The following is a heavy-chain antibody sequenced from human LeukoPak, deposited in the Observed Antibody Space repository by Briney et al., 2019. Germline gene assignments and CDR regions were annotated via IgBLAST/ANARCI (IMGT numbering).Heavy chain of an antibody. J-gene: IGHJ4*02. CDR3: ARDFGIAAAETYFDY. D-gene: IGHD6-13*01. CDR2: INPSGGST. CDR1: GYTFTTYY. Sequence: RASVKVSCKASGYTFTTYYMHWVRQAPGQGLEWMGIINPSGGSTSYAQKFQDRVTMTRDTSTGTVYMELSSLRSEDTAVYYCARDFGIAAAETYFDYWGQGTLVTVSS. V-gene: IGHV1-46*01.